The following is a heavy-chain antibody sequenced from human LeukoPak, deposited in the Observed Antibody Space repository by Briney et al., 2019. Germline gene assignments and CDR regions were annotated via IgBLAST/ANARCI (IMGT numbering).Heavy chain of an antibody. CDR2: ISSNGGST. V-gene: IGHV3-64*01. J-gene: IGHJ4*02. D-gene: IGHD6-13*01. Sequence: GGSLRLSCAASGFTFSSYAMHWVRQAPGKGLEYVSAISSNGGSTYYANSVKGRFTISRDNSKNTLYLQMGSLRAEDMAEYYWARVRGAAAAFFDYWGQGTLVTVSS. CDR1: GFTFSSYA. CDR3: ARVRGAAAAFFDY.